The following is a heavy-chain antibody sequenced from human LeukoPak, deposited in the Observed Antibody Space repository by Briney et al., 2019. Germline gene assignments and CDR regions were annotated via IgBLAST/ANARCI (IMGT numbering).Heavy chain of an antibody. V-gene: IGHV4-4*09. CDR3: ARRRDGYKDGMDV. D-gene: IGHD5-24*01. J-gene: IGHJ6*02. CDR2: IYPSGST. CDR1: GDSISNYY. Sequence: PSETLSLTCTVSGDSISNYYWSWIRQSPGKGLEWIGYIYPSGSTNYNPSLKSRVTISVDTSMNQFSLKLTSVTAADTAVYYCARRRDGYKDGMDVWGQGTTVTVSS.